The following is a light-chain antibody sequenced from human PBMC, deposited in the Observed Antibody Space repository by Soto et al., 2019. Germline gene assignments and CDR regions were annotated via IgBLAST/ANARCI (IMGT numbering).Light chain of an antibody. Sequence: SYELTQPPSVSVSPGQTARITCSGDKLGDKYACWYQQKPGQSPVLVIYKDSKRPSGIPERFSGSNSGNTATLTISGTQAIDEADYYCQAWDSSTVVFGGGTKLTVL. CDR3: QAWDSSTVV. CDR1: KLGDKY. V-gene: IGLV3-1*01. J-gene: IGLJ2*01. CDR2: KDS.